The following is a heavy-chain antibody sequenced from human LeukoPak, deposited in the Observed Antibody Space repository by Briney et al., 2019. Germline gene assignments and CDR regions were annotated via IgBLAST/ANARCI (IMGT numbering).Heavy chain of an antibody. CDR1: GFTFSSYG. CDR2: YSGGST. J-gene: IGHJ4*02. D-gene: IGHD3-9*01. Sequence: GGSLRLSCAASGFTFSSYGMHWVRQAPGKGLEWVSVYSGGSTYYADSVKGRFTISRDNSKNTLYLQMNSLRAEDTAVYYCAPIAIRSGYWGQGTLVTVSS. CDR3: APIAIRSGY. V-gene: IGHV3-66*01.